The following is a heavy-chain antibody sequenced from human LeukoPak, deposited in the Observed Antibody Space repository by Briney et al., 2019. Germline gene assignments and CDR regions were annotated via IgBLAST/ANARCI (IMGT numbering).Heavy chain of an antibody. CDR3: ARGGDGDYMPDY. J-gene: IGHJ4*02. V-gene: IGHV1-69*06. D-gene: IGHD4-17*01. CDR2: IIPIFGTA. Sequence: ASVKVSCKASGGTFSSYAISWVRQAPGQGLEWMGGIIPIFGTANYAQKFQGRVTITADKSTSTAYMELSSLRSEDTAVYYCARGGDGDYMPDYWGQGTLVTVSS. CDR1: GGTFSSYA.